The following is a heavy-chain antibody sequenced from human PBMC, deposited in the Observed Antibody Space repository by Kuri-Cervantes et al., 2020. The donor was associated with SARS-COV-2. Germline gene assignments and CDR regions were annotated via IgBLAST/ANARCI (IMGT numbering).Heavy chain of an antibody. V-gene: IGHV4-38-2*01. D-gene: IGHD3-3*01. Sequence: GSLRLSCAVSGYSISSGYYWGWIRQPPGKGLEWIGSIYHSGSTYYNPSLKSRVTISVDTSKNQFSLKLSSVTAADTAVYYCARGRITIFGVVIPYYYYGMDVWGQGTTVTVSS. CDR1: GYSISSGYY. CDR3: ARGRITIFGVVIPYYYYGMDV. CDR2: IYHSGST. J-gene: IGHJ6*02.